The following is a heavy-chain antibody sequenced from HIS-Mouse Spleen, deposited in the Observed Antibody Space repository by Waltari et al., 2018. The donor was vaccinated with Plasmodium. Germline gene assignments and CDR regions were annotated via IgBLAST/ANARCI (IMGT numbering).Heavy chain of an antibody. CDR3: ARGLRGHYWYFDL. D-gene: IGHD3-10*01. CDR2: SNHSGST. CDR1: GGSFSGYY. J-gene: IGHJ2*01. Sequence: QVQLQQWGAGLLKPSETLSLTCAVYGGSFSGYYWSWIRQPPGKGLEWIGESNHSGSTNDNPSRKSRVTISVDTSKNQFSLKLSSVTAADTAVYYCARGLRGHYWYFDLWGRGTLVTVSS. V-gene: IGHV4-34*01.